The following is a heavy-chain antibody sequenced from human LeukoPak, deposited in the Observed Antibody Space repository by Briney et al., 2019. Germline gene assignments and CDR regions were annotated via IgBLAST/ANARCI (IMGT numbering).Heavy chain of an antibody. D-gene: IGHD2-8*01. V-gene: IGHV4-39*01. CDR2: IHYSGST. Sequence: SETLSLTCTVSGGSISSSSYYWAWIRQPPGKGLEWIGSIHYSGSTYYNPSLQSRVTISIDTSKNQFSLKLRFVTAADTAVYYCARRRFVRGPDVVNPFDYWGQGTLVTVSS. CDR1: GGSISSSSYY. J-gene: IGHJ4*02. CDR3: ARRRFVRGPDVVNPFDY.